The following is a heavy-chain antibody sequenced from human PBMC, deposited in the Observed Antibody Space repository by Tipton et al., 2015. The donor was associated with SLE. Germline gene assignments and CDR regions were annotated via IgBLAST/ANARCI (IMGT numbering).Heavy chain of an antibody. J-gene: IGHJ4*02. Sequence: GSLRLSCEASGFTFSNYWMSWVRQAPGKGLEWVANINHDGSEIFYVDSVKDRFTISRDNAKNSVYLQMNNLRAEDTAMYYCARDDVGPHSVVDFWGQGTLVTVSS. CDR2: INHDGSEI. CDR3: ARDDVGPHSVVDF. V-gene: IGHV3-7*03. CDR1: GFTFSNYW. D-gene: IGHD2-15*01.